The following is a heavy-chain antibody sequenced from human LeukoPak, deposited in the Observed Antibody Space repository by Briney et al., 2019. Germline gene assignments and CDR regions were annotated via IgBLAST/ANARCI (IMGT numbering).Heavy chain of an antibody. CDR2: ISGSGGST. V-gene: IGHV3-23*01. CDR3: AKVATTVTTRNYYFDY. D-gene: IGHD4-17*01. Sequence: GRSLRLSCAASGFTFSSYAMSWVRQAPGKGLEWVSAISGSGGSTYYADSVKGRFTISRDNSKNTLYLQMNSLRAEDTAVYYCAKVATTVTTRNYYFDYWGQGTLVTVSS. J-gene: IGHJ4*02. CDR1: GFTFSSYA.